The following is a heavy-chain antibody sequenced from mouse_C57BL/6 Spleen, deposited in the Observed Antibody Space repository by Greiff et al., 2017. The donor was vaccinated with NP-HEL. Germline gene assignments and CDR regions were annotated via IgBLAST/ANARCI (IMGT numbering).Heavy chain of an antibody. CDR3: ARSLLRRGGYYAMDY. Sequence: QVQLQQSGAELVRPGASVKLSCKASGYTFTDYYINWVKQRPGQGLEWIARIYPGSGNTYYNEKFKGKATLTAEKSSSTAYMQLSSLTSEDSAVYFCARSLLRRGGYYAMDYWGQGTSVTVSS. CDR2: IYPGSGNT. V-gene: IGHV1-76*01. CDR1: GYTFTDYY. D-gene: IGHD1-1*01. J-gene: IGHJ4*01.